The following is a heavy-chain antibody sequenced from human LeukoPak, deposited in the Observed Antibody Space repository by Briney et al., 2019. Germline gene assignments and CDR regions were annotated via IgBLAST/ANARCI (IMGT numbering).Heavy chain of an antibody. CDR3: AKDAHYYGSGSYMVY. CDR2: ISGSGGST. J-gene: IGHJ4*02. V-gene: IGHV3-23*01. Sequence: GGSLRLSCAASGFTFSSYAMSWVRQAPGKGLEWVSAISGSGGSTYYADSVKGRFTVSRDNSKNTLYLQMNSLRAEDTAVYYCAKDAHYYGSGSYMVYWGQGTLVTVSS. D-gene: IGHD3-10*01. CDR1: GFTFSSYA.